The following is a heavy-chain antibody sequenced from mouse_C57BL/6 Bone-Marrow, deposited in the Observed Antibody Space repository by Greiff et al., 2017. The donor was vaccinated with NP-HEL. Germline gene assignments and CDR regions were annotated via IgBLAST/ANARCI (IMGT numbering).Heavy chain of an antibody. D-gene: IGHD1-1*01. CDR2: IRSKSNNYAT. Sequence: EVQRVESGGGLVQPKGSLKLSCAASGFSFNTYAMNWLRLAPGKGLEWVARIRSKSNNYATYYADSVKDRFTISRDDSESMLYLQMNNLKTEDTAMYYCVRQGGYYYGSSHYAMDYWGQGTSETVSS. V-gene: IGHV10-1*01. CDR1: GFSFNTYA. CDR3: VRQGGYYYGSSHYAMDY. J-gene: IGHJ4*01.